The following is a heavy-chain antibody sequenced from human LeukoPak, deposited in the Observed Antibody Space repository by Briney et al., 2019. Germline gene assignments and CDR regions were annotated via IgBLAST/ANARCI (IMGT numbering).Heavy chain of an antibody. CDR3: ARVYCSSTSCYSWFDP. Sequence: SVKVSCKASGGTFSSYAISWVRQAPGQGLEWMGGIIPIFGTANYAQKFQGRVTITADESTSTAYMELSSLRSEDTAVYYCARVYCSSTSCYSWFDPWGQGTLVTVSS. D-gene: IGHD2-2*01. J-gene: IGHJ5*02. CDR2: IIPIFGTA. V-gene: IGHV1-69*13. CDR1: GGTFSSYA.